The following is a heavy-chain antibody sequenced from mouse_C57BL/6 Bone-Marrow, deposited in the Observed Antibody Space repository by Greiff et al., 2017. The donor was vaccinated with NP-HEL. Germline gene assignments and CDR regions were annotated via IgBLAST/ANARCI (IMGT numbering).Heavy chain of an antibody. D-gene: IGHD3-3*01. J-gene: IGHJ3*01. Sequence: QVQLQQSGPELVKPGASVKISCKASGYAFSSSWMNWVKQRPGKGLEWIGRIYPGDGDTNYNGKFKGKATLTADKSTSKAYMQRSSVTAEDSAVYFCAREGDGWFAYWGQGTLVTVSA. CDR2: IYPGDGDT. CDR3: AREGDGWFAY. CDR1: GYAFSSSW. V-gene: IGHV1-82*01.